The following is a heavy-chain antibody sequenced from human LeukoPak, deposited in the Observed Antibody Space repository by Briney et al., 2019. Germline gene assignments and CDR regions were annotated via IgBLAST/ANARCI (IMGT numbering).Heavy chain of an antibody. CDR3: ARGGYYYDSSGYYLFDY. CDR1: GGSISSYY. D-gene: IGHD3-22*01. Sequence: PSETLSLTFTVSGGSISSYYWSWIRQPPGKGLEWIGYIYYSGSTNYNPSLKSRVTISVDTSKNQFSLKLSSVTAAGTAVYYCARGGYYYDSSGYYLFDYWGQGTLVTVSS. J-gene: IGHJ4*02. V-gene: IGHV4-59*01. CDR2: IYYSGST.